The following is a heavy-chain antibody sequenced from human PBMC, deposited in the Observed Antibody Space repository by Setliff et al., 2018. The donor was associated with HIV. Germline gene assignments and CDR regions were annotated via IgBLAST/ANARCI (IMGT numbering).Heavy chain of an antibody. V-gene: IGHV1-8*01. CDR3: ASGKGVGGVIITGGLDV. D-gene: IGHD3-10*01. J-gene: IGHJ6*04. Sequence: ASVKVSCKASGHTFNNYDIHWVRRATGQGLEWRGWMNPNTGVAGYALKFHGRVTMARDTSISTGYMELSSLTSDDTAVYWCASGKGVGGVIITGGLDVWGKGTTVTVSS. CDR2: MNPNTGVA. CDR1: GHTFNNYD.